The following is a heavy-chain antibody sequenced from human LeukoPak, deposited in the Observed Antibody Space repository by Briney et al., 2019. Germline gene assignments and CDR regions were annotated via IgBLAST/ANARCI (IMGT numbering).Heavy chain of an antibody. CDR1: GFTFSDYS. CDR3: ARLGSSPGRRVTGTYYYYYYMDV. D-gene: IGHD3-10*01. Sequence: PGGSLRLSCVVSGFTFSDYSMNWVRQAPGKGLEWVSYISSISSTIYYADSVKGRFTISRDNAKKSLYLQMNSLRPEDTAIYYCARLGSSPGRRVTGTYYYYYYMDVWGKGTTVTVSS. V-gene: IGHV3-48*01. CDR2: ISSISSTI. J-gene: IGHJ6*03.